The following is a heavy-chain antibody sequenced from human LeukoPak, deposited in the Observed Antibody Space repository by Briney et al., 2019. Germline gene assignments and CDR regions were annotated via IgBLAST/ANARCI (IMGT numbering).Heavy chain of an antibody. CDR2: ISARGGTT. CDR1: GFTFNSYA. V-gene: IGHV3-23*01. CDR3: AKEVAIPVAVDAFER. Sequence: EPGGSLRLSCAASGFTFNSYAMSWVRQAPEKGLEWVSAISARGGTTYYADSVKGRFTISRDNSKNTLYLQMNSLGAEDTAVYYCAKEVAIPVAVDAFERWGQGTLVTVSS. J-gene: IGHJ3*02. D-gene: IGHD6-19*01.